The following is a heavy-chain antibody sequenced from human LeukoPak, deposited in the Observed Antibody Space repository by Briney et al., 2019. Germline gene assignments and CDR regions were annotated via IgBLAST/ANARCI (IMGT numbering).Heavy chain of an antibody. CDR1: GYTFTTYA. Sequence: GASVKVSCQASGYTFTTYAINWVRQAAGQGREWMGWIDTSTGKPTYAQGFTEQFVFSLDASVSTAYLQISSLKAEDTAVYYCARDNYGAEEGIGSSLVWLDPWGQGTRVTVSS. J-gene: IGHJ5*02. V-gene: IGHV7-4-1*02. D-gene: IGHD4-11*01. CDR3: ARDNYGAEEGIGSSLVWLDP. CDR2: IDTSTGKP.